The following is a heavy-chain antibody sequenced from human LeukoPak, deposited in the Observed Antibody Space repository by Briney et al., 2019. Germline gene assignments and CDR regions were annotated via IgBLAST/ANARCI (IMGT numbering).Heavy chain of an antibody. J-gene: IGHJ4*02. CDR3: ARDRRPSYYDFWSGYCDY. CDR1: GFTFSSYA. D-gene: IGHD3-3*01. CDR2: ISSNGGST. V-gene: IGHV3-64*01. Sequence: PGGSLRLSCAASGFTFSSYAMHWVRQAPGKGLEYVSAISSNGGSTYYANSVKGRFTISRDNSKNTLYLQMGSLRAEDMAVYYCARDRRPSYYDFWSGYCDYWGQGTLVTVSS.